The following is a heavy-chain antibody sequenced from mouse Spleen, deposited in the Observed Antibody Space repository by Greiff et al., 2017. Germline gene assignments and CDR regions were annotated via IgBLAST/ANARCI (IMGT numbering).Heavy chain of an antibody. Sequence: EVHLVESGGDLVKPGGSLKLSCAASGFTFSSYGMSWVRQTPDKRLEWVATISSGGSYTYYPDSVKGRFTISRDNAKNTLYLQMSSLKSEDTAMYYCARLLYYGYWYFDVWGAGTTVTVSS. V-gene: IGHV5-6*01. CDR2: ISSGGSYT. D-gene: IGHD1-1*01. J-gene: IGHJ1*01. CDR1: GFTFSSYG. CDR3: ARLLYYGYWYFDV.